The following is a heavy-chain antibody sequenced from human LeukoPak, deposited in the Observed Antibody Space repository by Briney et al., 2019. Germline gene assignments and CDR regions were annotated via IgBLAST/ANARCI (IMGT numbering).Heavy chain of an antibody. CDR3: ARLSSDTAMDPYYFDY. V-gene: IGHV4-39*01. J-gene: IGHJ4*02. D-gene: IGHD5-18*01. Sequence: SETLSLTCTVSGGSISSSSYYWGWIRQPPGKGLEWIGSIYYSGSTYYNPSLKSRVTISVDTSKNQFSLKLSPVTAADTAVYYCARLSSDTAMDPYYFDYWGQGTLVTVSS. CDR1: GGSISSSSYY. CDR2: IYYSGST.